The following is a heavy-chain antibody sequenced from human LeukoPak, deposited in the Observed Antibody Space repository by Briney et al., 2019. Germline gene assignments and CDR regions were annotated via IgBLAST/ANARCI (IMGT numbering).Heavy chain of an antibody. CDR3: GRSTAWYAFDY. D-gene: IGHD6-19*01. J-gene: IGHJ4*02. V-gene: IGHV3-53*01. CDR1: GFTDPTNY. CDR2: IYTDGST. Sequence: GGSLRLSCAASGFTDPTNYMTWVRQAPGKGLEWVSIIYTDGSTYYADSVMGRFTISRDNSKSTLYLQMNSLRAEDTAVYYCGRSTAWYAFDYWGQGTLVTVSS.